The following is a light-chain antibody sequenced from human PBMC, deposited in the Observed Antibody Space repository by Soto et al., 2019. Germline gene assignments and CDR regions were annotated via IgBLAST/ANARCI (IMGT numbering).Light chain of an antibody. CDR1: QSVSSSY. Sequence: EIVLAQSPGSLSFSPGKGATLSWRASQSVSSSYLAWYQQKPGRAPRLLIYGASSRATGIPDRFSGSGSGTDFTLTISRLEPEDSAVYYCQQRKHWPPITFGQGTRLEIK. CDR3: QQRKHWPPIT. V-gene: IGKV3D-20*02. CDR2: GAS. J-gene: IGKJ5*01.